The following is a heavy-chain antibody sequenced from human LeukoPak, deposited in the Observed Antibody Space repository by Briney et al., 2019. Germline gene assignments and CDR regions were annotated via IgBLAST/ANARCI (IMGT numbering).Heavy chain of an antibody. CDR2: INHSGST. D-gene: IGHD3-3*01. CDR1: GGSFSGYY. CDR3: ARTTLQQDSYYDFWSGYTEPPYFDY. V-gene: IGHV4-34*01. J-gene: IGHJ4*02. Sequence: SETLSLTCAVYGGSFSGYYWSWIRQPPGKGLEWIGEINHSGSTNYNPSLKSRVTISVDTSKNQFSLKLSSVTAADTAVYYCARTTLQQDSYYDFWSGYTEPPYFDYWGQGTLVTVSS.